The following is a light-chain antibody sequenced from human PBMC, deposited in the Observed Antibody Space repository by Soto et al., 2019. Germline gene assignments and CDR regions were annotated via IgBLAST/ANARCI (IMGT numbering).Light chain of an antibody. CDR3: QQSYSTPQVT. Sequence: DIQMTQSPSSLSASVGDRVTITCRASQSISSYLNWYQQKPGKAPKLLIYPASSLQSGVPSRFSRSGSGTDFTLTISSLQPDDFAPYYCQQSYSTPQVTCGKGTRLEIK. J-gene: IGKJ5*01. V-gene: IGKV1-39*01. CDR2: PAS. CDR1: QSISSY.